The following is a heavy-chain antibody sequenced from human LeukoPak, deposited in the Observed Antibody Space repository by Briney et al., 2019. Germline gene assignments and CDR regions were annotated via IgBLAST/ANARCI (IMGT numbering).Heavy chain of an antibody. D-gene: IGHD2-15*01. Sequence: SETLSLTCTVSGGSISDSIYYSGCIRQPPGRRLEYIGSINYAVTTYFSPFLKSRVTISVDTSRDQFSLRLSSVTAADTAVYFCARASITYCSGGSCFSSRFDPWGQGSLVTVSS. CDR3: ARASITYCSGGSCFSSRFDP. CDR2: INYAVTT. J-gene: IGHJ5*02. V-gene: IGHV4-39*01. CDR1: GGSISDSIYY.